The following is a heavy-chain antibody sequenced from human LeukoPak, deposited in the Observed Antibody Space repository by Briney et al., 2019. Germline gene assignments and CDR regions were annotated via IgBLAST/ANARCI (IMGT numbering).Heavy chain of an antibody. V-gene: IGHV4-4*07. J-gene: IGHJ5*02. D-gene: IGHD1-14*01. CDR1: DGSIIPYY. Sequence: SETLSLTCTVSDGSIIPYYWSWIRQPAGKGLEWIGRIYPSGSTTYNPSLKSRVTMSVDTSKNQFSLKLTSVTAADTAVYYCAKLSPNRWFDPWGQGIPVTVSS. CDR3: AKLSPNRWFDP. CDR2: IYPSGST.